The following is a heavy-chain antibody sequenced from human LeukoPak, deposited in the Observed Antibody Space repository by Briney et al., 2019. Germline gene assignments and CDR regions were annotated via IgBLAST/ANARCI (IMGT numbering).Heavy chain of an antibody. V-gene: IGHV3-9*01. CDR2: ISWNSGTI. Sequence: GRSLRLSCAASGFTFDDYAMHWVRQAPGKGLEWVSGISWNSGTISYADSVRGRFTISRDNAKNSLYLQMNSLRAEDTALYYCAKVMVGGSSGAFDYWGQGTLVTVSS. D-gene: IGHD1-26*01. J-gene: IGHJ4*02. CDR1: GFTFDDYA. CDR3: AKVMVGGSSGAFDY.